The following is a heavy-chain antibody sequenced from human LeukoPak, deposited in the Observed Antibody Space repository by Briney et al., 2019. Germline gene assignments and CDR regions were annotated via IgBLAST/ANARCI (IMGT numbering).Heavy chain of an antibody. CDR1: GYTFTDYY. D-gene: IGHD3-3*01. Sequence: ASVKVSCKASGYTFTDYYIQWVRQAPGHAPEWMGWINPVSGDTKFAQKFEGWVTLTRDTSISTAYMELNGLTSGDTAVYFCAGQRIRGVAPLDFWGQGTLVTVSS. V-gene: IGHV1-2*04. CDR2: INPVSGDT. CDR3: AGQRIRGVAPLDF. J-gene: IGHJ4*02.